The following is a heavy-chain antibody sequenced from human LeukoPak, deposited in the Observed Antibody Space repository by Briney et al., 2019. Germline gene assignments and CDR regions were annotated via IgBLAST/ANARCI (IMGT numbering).Heavy chain of an antibody. Sequence: PSQTLSLTCAVSGGSISSGGYSWSWIRQPPGKGLEWIGYIYYSGSTNYNPSLKSRVTISVDTSKNQFSLKLSSVTAADTAVYYCAREGVGSGWPGYYFDYWGQGTLVTVSS. J-gene: IGHJ4*02. CDR1: GGSISSGGYS. CDR2: IYYSGST. D-gene: IGHD6-19*01. V-gene: IGHV4-61*08. CDR3: AREGVGSGWPGYYFDY.